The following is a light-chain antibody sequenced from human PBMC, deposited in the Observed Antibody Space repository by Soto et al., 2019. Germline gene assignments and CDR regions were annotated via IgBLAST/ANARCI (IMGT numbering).Light chain of an antibody. J-gene: IGKJ1*01. CDR1: QSITRSL. Sequence: EIVLTQSPGTLSLSPGERATLSCRASQSITRSLLAWYQQKRGQAPRLIIYGAASRATGIPERFSGRASGTDFTLAISRLEPEDFAVYFCHHYGTSPQTFGQGTRVEIK. CDR2: GAA. CDR3: HHYGTSPQT. V-gene: IGKV3-20*01.